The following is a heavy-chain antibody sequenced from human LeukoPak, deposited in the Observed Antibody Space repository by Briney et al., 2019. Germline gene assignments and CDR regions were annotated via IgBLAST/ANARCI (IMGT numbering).Heavy chain of an antibody. CDR3: AMPGTYYDILTDYYSISTSAFYI. V-gene: IGHV3-66*01. D-gene: IGHD3-9*01. CDR2: IYSGGST. Sequence: PGGSLRLSCAASEFSVGSNYMTWVRQAPGKGLEWVSLIYSGGSTYYADSVKGRFTISRDNSKNTLYLQMNSLRAEDTAVYYCAMPGTYYDILTDYYSISTSAFYIWGQGTLVTVSS. CDR1: EFSVGSNY. J-gene: IGHJ3*02.